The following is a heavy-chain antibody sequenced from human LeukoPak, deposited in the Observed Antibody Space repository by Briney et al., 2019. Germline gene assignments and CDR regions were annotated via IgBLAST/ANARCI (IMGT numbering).Heavy chain of an antibody. CDR3: ARVFHLPRGYYYGSGSYSKGPNWFDP. CDR1: GGSFSGYY. V-gene: IGHV4-34*01. D-gene: IGHD3-10*01. J-gene: IGHJ5*02. CDR2: INHSGST. Sequence: SETLSLTCAVYGGSFSGYYWGWIRQPPGKGLEWIGEINHSGSTNYNPSLKSRVTISVDTSKNQFSLKPSSVTAADTAVYYCARVFHLPRGYYYGSGSYSKGPNWFDPWGQGTLVTVSS.